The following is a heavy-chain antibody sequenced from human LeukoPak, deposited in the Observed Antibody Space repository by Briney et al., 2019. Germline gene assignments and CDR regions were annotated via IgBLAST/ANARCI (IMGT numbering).Heavy chain of an antibody. CDR3: ARTTEGYAGGPGYSYYYYMDI. CDR2: IHCSGST. Sequence: PSEALSLTCTVSGGSISSYYWSWIRQPPGKGLEWIGYIHCSGSTHYNPSLKSRVTISVDTSKNQVSLKLRSVTAADTAVYYCARTTEGYAGGPGYSYYYYMDIWGKGTTVTISS. V-gene: IGHV4-59*01. D-gene: IGHD5-12*01. J-gene: IGHJ6*03. CDR1: GGSISSYY.